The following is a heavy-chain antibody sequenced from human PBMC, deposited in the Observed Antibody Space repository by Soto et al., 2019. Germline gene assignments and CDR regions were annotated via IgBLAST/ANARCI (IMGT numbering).Heavy chain of an antibody. J-gene: IGHJ2*01. D-gene: IGHD5-18*01. Sequence: EVQLLESGGGLVQPGGSLRLSCAASGFTFGNYDMTWVRQAPGKGLEWVSSISRVGDSTYYADSVKGRFTISRDNSKNTLSLQMNSLIAEDTAIYYCVKSLSGYGPYWYFDLWGRGTLVTVSS. CDR1: GFTFGNYD. V-gene: IGHV3-23*01. CDR3: VKSLSGYGPYWYFDL. CDR2: ISRVGDST.